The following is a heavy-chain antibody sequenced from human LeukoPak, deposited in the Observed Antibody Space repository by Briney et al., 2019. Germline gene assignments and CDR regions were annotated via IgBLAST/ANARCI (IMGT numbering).Heavy chain of an antibody. J-gene: IGHJ4*02. CDR1: GFTFSSFW. V-gene: IGHV3-7*01. Sequence: PWGSLRLSCAASGFTFSSFWMAWVRQVPGKGLEWVANINQDGSERHYVDSLKGRFTVSRDNAKNSLYLQMNTLRAEDTAVYYCARDRSTSGRQYWGQGTLVTVSS. D-gene: IGHD3-10*01. CDR3: ARDRSTSGRQY. CDR2: INQDGSER.